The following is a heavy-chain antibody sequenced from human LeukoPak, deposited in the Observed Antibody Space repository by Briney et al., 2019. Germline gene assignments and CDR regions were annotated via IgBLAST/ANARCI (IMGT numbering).Heavy chain of an antibody. D-gene: IGHD1-26*01. CDR1: GYTFTSYG. CDR2: ISAYNGNT. V-gene: IGHV1-18*01. Sequence: ASVKVSCKASGYTFTSYGISWVRQAPGQGLEWMGWISAYNGNTNHAQKLQGRVTMATDTSTSTAYMELRGLRSDDTAVYYCARESPMGGSCVSWGQGTLVTVSS. CDR3: ARESPMGGSCVS. J-gene: IGHJ4*02.